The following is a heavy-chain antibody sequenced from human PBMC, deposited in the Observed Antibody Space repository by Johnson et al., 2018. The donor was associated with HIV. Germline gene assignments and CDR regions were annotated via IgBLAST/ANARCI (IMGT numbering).Heavy chain of an antibody. CDR2: VNGNGVSI. V-gene: IGHV3-20*04. CDR1: GFRFDDYA. J-gene: IGHJ3*02. D-gene: IGHD6-6*01. CDR3: ARALLIAARPVGAFDI. Sequence: VQLVESGGGVVRPGGSLRLSCEGSGFRFDDYAMSWVRQAPGKGLEWVSGVNGNGVSITYADSVKGRFSISRDNAKNSLYLQMNSLRAEDTAVYYCARALLIAARPVGAFDIWGQGTMVTVSS.